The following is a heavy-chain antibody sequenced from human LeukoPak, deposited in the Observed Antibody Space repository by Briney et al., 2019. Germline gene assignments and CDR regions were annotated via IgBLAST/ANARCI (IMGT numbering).Heavy chain of an antibody. CDR3: AGTYYDILTGYSYNAFDI. CDR2: IYYSGST. J-gene: IGHJ3*02. CDR1: GGSISSSSYY. V-gene: IGHV4-39*07. D-gene: IGHD3-9*01. Sequence: SETLSLTCTVSGGSISSSSYYWGWIRQPPGKGLEWIGSIYYSGSTYYNPSLKSRVTISVDTSKNQFSLKLSSVTAADTAVYYCAGTYYDILTGYSYNAFDIWGQGTMVTVSS.